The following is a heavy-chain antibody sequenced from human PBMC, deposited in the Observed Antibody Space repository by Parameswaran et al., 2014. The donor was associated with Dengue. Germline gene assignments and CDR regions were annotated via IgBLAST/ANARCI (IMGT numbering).Heavy chain of an antibody. CDR2: INHGGST. CDR3: ARTYCRSFSCPFYDF. D-gene: IGHD2-2*01. V-gene: IGHV4-34*01. J-gene: IGHJ4*02. Sequence: RWIRQPPGKGLEWIAEINHGGSTNYNPSLKSRVTISVDTSQNQVSLNLSSVTAADTALYYCARTYCRSFSCPFYDFWGQGTLVTVSS.